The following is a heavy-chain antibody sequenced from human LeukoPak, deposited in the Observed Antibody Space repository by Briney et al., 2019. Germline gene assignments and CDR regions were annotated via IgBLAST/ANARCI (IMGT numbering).Heavy chain of an antibody. CDR3: ARVLYCSSTSCYSPLSMGTTNWFDP. CDR2: IYYSGST. Sequence: SETLSLTCTVSGGSISSSSYYWGWIRQPPGKGLEWIGSIYYSGSTYYNPSLKRLVTISVDTSKNQFSLKLSSVTAADTAVYYCARVLYCSSTSCYSPLSMGTTNWFDPWGQGTLVTVSS. CDR1: GGSISSSSYY. V-gene: IGHV4-39*01. D-gene: IGHD2-2*02. J-gene: IGHJ5*02.